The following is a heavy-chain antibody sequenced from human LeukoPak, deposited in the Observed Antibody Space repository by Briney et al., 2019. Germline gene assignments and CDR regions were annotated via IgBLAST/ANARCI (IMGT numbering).Heavy chain of an antibody. J-gene: IGHJ4*02. CDR2: IYHSGST. CDR3: ARADCSSTSCYIDY. Sequence: PSGTLSLTCTVSGYSISSGYYWGWIRQPPGKGLEWIGSIYHSGSTYYNPSLKSRVTISVDTSKNQFSLKLSSVTAADTAVYYCARADCSSTSCYIDYWGQGTLVTVSS. V-gene: IGHV4-38-2*02. CDR1: GYSISSGYY. D-gene: IGHD2-2*02.